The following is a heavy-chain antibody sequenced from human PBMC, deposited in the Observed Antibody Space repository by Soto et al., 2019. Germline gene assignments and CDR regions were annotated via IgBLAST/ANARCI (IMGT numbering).Heavy chain of an antibody. Sequence: GESLKISCKGSGYRFTSYWIGWVRQMPGKGLEWMGIIYPGDSDTRYSPSFHGQVTISADKSISTAYLQWSSLKASDTAMYYCARTLTYYYGSGSYYTWHYWGQGTLVTVSS. CDR1: GYRFTSYW. D-gene: IGHD3-10*01. CDR2: IYPGDSDT. CDR3: ARTLTYYYGSGSYYTWHY. J-gene: IGHJ4*02. V-gene: IGHV5-51*01.